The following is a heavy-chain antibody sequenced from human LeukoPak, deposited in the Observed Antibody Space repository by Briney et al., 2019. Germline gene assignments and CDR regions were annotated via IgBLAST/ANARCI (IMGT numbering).Heavy chain of an antibody. CDR3: ARRYDSRGYYFDS. D-gene: IGHD3-22*01. Sequence: PSETLSLTCTVSGGSVSSYYWSWIRQPPGKGLEWIGNIYYSGSTNYNSSLRSRVTISVDTSKNQFSLKLNSVTAADTAVYYCARRYDSRGYYFDSWGQGTLVTVSS. V-gene: IGHV4-59*02. J-gene: IGHJ4*02. CDR1: GGSVSSYY. CDR2: IYYSGST.